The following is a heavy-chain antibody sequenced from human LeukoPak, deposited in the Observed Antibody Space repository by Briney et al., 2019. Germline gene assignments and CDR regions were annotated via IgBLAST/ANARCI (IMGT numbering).Heavy chain of an antibody. D-gene: IGHD1-1*01. J-gene: IGHJ5*02. CDR1: GYSISGGYY. V-gene: IGHV4-38-2*02. CDR3: ARGSHGYPFDP. CDR2: IYHSGSA. Sequence: SETLSLTCTVSGYSISGGYYWGWIRQPPGKGLEWIGSIYHSGSAFYNPSLKSRVTISVDTSKNQFSLKLNSVTATDAAVYYCARGSHGYPFDPWGQGTLVTVSS.